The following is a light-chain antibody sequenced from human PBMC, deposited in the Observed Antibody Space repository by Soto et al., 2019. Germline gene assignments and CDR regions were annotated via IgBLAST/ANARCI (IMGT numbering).Light chain of an antibody. V-gene: IGKV3-20*01. CDR3: QQYGSSPWT. CDR2: GAS. Sequence: EIVLTQSPGTLSLSPGERATLSCRASQSVSSSYLAWYQQKPGQAPRILIYGASSRATGIPDRFSGSVSGTDFTLTISRLEPEDFAVYYGQQYGSSPWTFGQGTKVEIK. CDR1: QSVSSSY. J-gene: IGKJ1*01.